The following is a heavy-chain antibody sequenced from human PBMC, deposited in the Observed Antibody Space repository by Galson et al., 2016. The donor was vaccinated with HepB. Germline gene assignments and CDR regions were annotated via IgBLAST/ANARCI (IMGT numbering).Heavy chain of an antibody. CDR1: GITFSRHV. D-gene: IGHD2-2*01. CDR2: IWYDGSKK. Sequence: SLRLSCAASGITFSRHVMHWVRQAPGKGLEWVAFIWYDGSKKYYGTSVEGRFTISRDNSKNTLYLQMNSLRVEDTAVYYCARGTETSWYGQFDYWGQGTRVTVCS. J-gene: IGHJ4*02. V-gene: IGHV3-33*01. CDR3: ARGTETSWYGQFDY.